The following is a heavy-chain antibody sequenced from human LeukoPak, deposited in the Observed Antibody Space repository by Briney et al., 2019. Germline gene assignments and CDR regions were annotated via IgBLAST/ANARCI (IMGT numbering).Heavy chain of an antibody. Sequence: ASVTVCCTASGGTFSSYAISWVRQAPGQGLEWMGGIIPIFGTANYAQKFQGRVTITADESTSTAYMELSSLRSEDTAVYYCARGPPHDSSGYYTFDYWGQGTLVTVSS. V-gene: IGHV1-69*13. CDR2: IIPIFGTA. J-gene: IGHJ4*02. D-gene: IGHD3-22*01. CDR1: GGTFSSYA. CDR3: ARGPPHDSSGYYTFDY.